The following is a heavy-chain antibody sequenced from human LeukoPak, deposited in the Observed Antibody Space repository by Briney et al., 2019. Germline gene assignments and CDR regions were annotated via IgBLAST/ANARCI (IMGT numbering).Heavy chain of an antibody. J-gene: IGHJ3*02. D-gene: IGHD3-22*01. V-gene: IGHV1-18*01. CDR2: ISAYNGNT. Sequence: ASVKVSCKASGYTFTSYGISWGRQAPGQGLEWMGWISAYNGNTNYAHKLQGRVTMTTDTSTSTAYMELRSLRSDDTAVYYCARDGPTYYYDSSGRFDIWGQGTMVTVSS. CDR3: ARDGPTYYYDSSGRFDI. CDR1: GYTFTSYG.